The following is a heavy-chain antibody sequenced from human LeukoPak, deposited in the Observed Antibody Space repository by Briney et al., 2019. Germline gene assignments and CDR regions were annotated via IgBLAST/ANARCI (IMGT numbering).Heavy chain of an antibody. V-gene: IGHV3-48*02. CDR1: GFSFSNYN. D-gene: IGHD1-26*01. CDR2: ITYSSSAI. J-gene: IGHJ3*01. CDR3: ARDGGGTGGTYHHTFDL. Sequence: GGSLRLSCAASGFSFSNYNMNWVRQGPGKGLEWISYITYSSSAIYYADSVKGRFTISRDNAKSSLYLQMDSLRDEDTAVYYCARDGGGTGGTYHHTFDLWGQGTMVTVSS.